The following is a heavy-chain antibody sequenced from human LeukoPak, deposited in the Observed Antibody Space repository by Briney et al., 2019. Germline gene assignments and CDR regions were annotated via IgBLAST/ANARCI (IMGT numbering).Heavy chain of an antibody. J-gene: IGHJ4*02. D-gene: IGHD3-9*01. CDR1: GFTFSSYG. CDR3: AKDLYLTGYSFDY. CDR2: IPYDGSNK. V-gene: IGHV3-30*18. Sequence: GRSLRLSCAASGFTFSSYGMHWVRQAPGKRLECVAVIPYDGSNKYYADSVKGRFTISRDNSKNTLYLQMNSLRAEDTAVYYCAKDLYLTGYSFDYWGKGTLVTVSS.